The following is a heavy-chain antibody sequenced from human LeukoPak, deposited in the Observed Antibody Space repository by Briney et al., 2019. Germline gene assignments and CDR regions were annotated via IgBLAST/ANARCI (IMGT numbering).Heavy chain of an antibody. Sequence: GGTLRLSCAASGFSFSSHWMFCVRQAPGRGQEWVANIKQDGSEKYYVDSVKGRFTISRDNAKNSLYLQMNSLRAEDTAIYYCARYYDFWSSIDYWGQGTLVTVSS. CDR2: IKQDGSEK. CDR3: ARYYDFWSSIDY. V-gene: IGHV3-7*05. CDR1: GFSFSSHW. J-gene: IGHJ4*02. D-gene: IGHD3-3*01.